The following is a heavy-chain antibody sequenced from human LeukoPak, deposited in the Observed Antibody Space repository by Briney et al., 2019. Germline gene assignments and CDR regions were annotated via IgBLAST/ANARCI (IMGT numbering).Heavy chain of an antibody. D-gene: IGHD1-26*01. V-gene: IGHV1-69*05. J-gene: IGHJ4*02. CDR2: IIPIFGTA. Sequence: SVKVSCKGSGGTFSSYAISWVRQAPGQGLEWIGGIIPIFGTANYAQKFQGRVTMTTDTSTSTAYMELRSLRSDDTAVYYCARDEQRSRYSGSYSFDYWGQGTLVTVSS. CDR3: ARDEQRSRYSGSYSFDY. CDR1: GGTFSSYA.